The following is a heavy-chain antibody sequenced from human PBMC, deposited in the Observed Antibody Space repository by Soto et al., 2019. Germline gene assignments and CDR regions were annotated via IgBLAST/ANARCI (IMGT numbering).Heavy chain of an antibody. D-gene: IGHD2-15*01. CDR3: ARLFSDIVVAPPRKTVSNNDY. J-gene: IGHJ4*02. Sequence: ASVKVSCKTSGFTFIDHYMHWVRRAPGQGLEWMGMINPSAGTTVFAQKFQGRVAMSRDTSTATVSMELRSLTFEDTAVYYCARLFSDIVVAPPRKTVSNNDYCGQRTPVTVSS. CDR1: GFTFIDHY. CDR2: INPSAGTT. V-gene: IGHV1-46*01.